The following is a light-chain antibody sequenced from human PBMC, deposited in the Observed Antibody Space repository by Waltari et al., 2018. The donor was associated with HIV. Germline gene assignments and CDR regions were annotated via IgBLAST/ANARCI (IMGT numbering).Light chain of an antibody. Sequence: DVVLTQSPLFLPVTLGQPASIPFRSRQSIVYRDGKPYLSWFHQRPGQSPRHLILQVSNRDSGVPDRFSGRGAGTDFKLKSSRVEAEDVGVYYCLKATHGPWTFGQGTKVEIK. CDR1: QSIVYRDGKPY. CDR2: QVS. J-gene: IGKJ1*01. V-gene: IGKV2-30*01. CDR3: LKATHGPWT.